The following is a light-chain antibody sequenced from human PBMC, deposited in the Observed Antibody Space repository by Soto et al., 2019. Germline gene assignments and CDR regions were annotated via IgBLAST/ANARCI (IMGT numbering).Light chain of an antibody. J-gene: IGKJ1*01. Sequence: EIVLTQSPGTLSLSPGERATLSCRASQSVSSSYLAWYQQKPGQAPRLLIYGASSRSTGIPDRFSGSGSGTDFTLTIIRIEPEDFAVYYCQQYGSSPPWTFGQGIKVEIK. V-gene: IGKV3-20*01. CDR3: QQYGSSPPWT. CDR2: GAS. CDR1: QSVSSSY.